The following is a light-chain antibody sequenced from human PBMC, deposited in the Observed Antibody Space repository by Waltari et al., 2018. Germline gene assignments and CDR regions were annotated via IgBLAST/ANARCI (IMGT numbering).Light chain of an antibody. CDR2: VAS. CDR1: QSISTS. Sequence: DIAHTPPSRSACLGDRGHVTCQASQSISTSLTWYQQKAGKAPNLLIYVASILQSGVPSRFSGSGSGTDFTLTISSLQPEDFATYYCQQIYTTPPTFGQGTKVEVK. CDR3: QQIYTTPPT. V-gene: IGKV1-39*01. J-gene: IGKJ1*01.